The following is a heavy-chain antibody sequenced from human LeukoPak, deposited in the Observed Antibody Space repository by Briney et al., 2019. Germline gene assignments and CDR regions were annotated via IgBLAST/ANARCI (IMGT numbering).Heavy chain of an antibody. V-gene: IGHV3-30*18. J-gene: IGHJ3*02. Sequence: RPGGSLRLSCAASGFTFSSYGMHWVRQAPGKGLEWVAVISYDGSNKYYADSVKGRFTISRDNSKNTLYLQMNSLRAEDTAVYYCAKGPRRFLAGSSFDIWGQGTMVTVSS. CDR1: GFTFSSYG. CDR3: AKGPRRFLAGSSFDI. D-gene: IGHD1-26*01. CDR2: ISYDGSNK.